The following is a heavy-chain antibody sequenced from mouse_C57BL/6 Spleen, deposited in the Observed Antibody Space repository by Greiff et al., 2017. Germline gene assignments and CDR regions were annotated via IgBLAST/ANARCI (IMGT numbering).Heavy chain of an antibody. CDR2: ISDGGSYT. CDR3: ARDSTVVATDYFDY. D-gene: IGHD1-1*01. Sequence: EVQLQESGGGLVKPGGSLKLSCAASGFTFSSYAMSWVRQTPEKRLEWVATISDGGSYTYYPDNVKGRFTISRDNAKNNLYLQMSHLKSEDTAMYYCARDSTVVATDYFDYWGQGTTLTVSS. J-gene: IGHJ2*01. CDR1: GFTFSSYA. V-gene: IGHV5-4*01.